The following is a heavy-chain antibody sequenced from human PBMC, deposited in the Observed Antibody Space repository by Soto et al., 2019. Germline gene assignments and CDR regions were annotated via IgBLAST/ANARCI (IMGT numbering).Heavy chain of an antibody. J-gene: IGHJ6*02. CDR2: IIPIFGTA. CDR1: GGPFGSYA. CDR3: ARGPFWYYGMDV. D-gene: IGHD3-3*01. V-gene: IGHV1-69*01. Sequence: QVQLVQSGAEVKKPGSSVKVSCKASGGPFGSYAISWVRQAPGQGLEGMGGIIPIFGTANYAQKFQGRVTITADESTSTAYMELSSLRSEDTAVYYCARGPFWYYGMDVWGQGTTVTVSS.